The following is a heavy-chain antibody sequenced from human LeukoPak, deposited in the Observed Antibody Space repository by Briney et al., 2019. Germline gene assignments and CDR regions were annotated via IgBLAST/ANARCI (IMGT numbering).Heavy chain of an antibody. J-gene: IGHJ6*03. D-gene: IGHD3-10*01. CDR1: GFTVSGNY. Sequence: GGSLRLSCAVSGFTVSGNYMSWVRQAPGKGLEWVSYISSSSSTIYYADSVKGRFTISRDNAKNSLYLQMNSLRAEDTAVYYCARDLPGYYYMDVWGKGTTVTVSS. V-gene: IGHV3-48*01. CDR3: ARDLPGYYYMDV. CDR2: ISSSSSTI.